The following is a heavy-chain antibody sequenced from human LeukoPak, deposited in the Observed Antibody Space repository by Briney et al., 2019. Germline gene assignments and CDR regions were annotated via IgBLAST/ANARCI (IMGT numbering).Heavy chain of an antibody. Sequence: SETLSLTCTVSGGSISSYYWSWIRQPAGKGLEWIGRIYTSGSTNYNPSLKSRVTMSVDTSKNQFSLKLSSVTAADTAVYYCARDQPDYDILTGYYLGPAFDIWGQGTMVTVSS. CDR2: IYTSGST. CDR1: GGSISSYY. CDR3: ARDQPDYDILTGYYLGPAFDI. J-gene: IGHJ3*02. V-gene: IGHV4-4*07. D-gene: IGHD3-9*01.